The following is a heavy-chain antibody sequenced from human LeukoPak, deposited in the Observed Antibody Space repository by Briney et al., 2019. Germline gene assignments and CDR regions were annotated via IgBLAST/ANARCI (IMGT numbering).Heavy chain of an antibody. CDR1: GFTFTDYY. CDR3: ARDFAREFTIDY. Sequence: PGGSLRLSCAASGFTFTDYYMSWIRQAPGKGLEWVSYISASGSIIYYADSVKGRFTISRDNAKNSLYLQLNSLRAEDTAVYYCARDFAREFTIDYWGQGTLVTVSS. J-gene: IGHJ4*02. CDR2: ISASGSII. V-gene: IGHV3-11*04. D-gene: IGHD3-10*01.